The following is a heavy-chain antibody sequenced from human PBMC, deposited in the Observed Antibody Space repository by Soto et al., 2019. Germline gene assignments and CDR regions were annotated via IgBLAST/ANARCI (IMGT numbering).Heavy chain of an antibody. Sequence: QVQLQEFCPGLVKPSQTLSLTCTVSGGSISSGGYYGSWIRQHPGKGLEWIGDIYCSGSTYYTPSLKSRVTISVDTSKNQFSLKLSSVTAADTAVYYCARGGGYDFWSDKPYNWFDPWGQGTLVTVSS. CDR1: GGSISSGGYY. V-gene: IGHV4-31*03. D-gene: IGHD3-3*01. CDR3: ARGGGYDFWSDKPYNWFDP. J-gene: IGHJ5*02. CDR2: IYCSGST.